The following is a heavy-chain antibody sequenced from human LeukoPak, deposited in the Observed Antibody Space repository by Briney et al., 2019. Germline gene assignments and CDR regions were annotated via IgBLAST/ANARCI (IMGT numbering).Heavy chain of an antibody. D-gene: IGHD3-3*01. CDR3: AAQAPLYDFWSGYPIDY. CDR1: GYIFTSYT. CDR2: INAGNGNT. J-gene: IGHJ4*02. V-gene: IGHV1-3*01. Sequence: ASVKVSCKASGYIFTSYTIHWVRQAPGQRLEWMGWINAGNGNTKYSKKFQGRVTVTRDTAASTAYMELTSLRSEDTAVYYCAAQAPLYDFWSGYPIDYWGQGTLVTVSS.